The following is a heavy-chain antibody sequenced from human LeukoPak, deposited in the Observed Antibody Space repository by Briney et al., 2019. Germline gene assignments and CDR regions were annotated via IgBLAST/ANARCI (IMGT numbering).Heavy chain of an antibody. D-gene: IGHD4-17*01. CDR3: AKVYGDGAYYFDY. V-gene: IGHV3-23*01. CDR2: ISGSGDTT. J-gene: IGHJ4*02. CDR1: GFTFSSYA. Sequence: GGSLRLSCAASGFTFSSYAMSWVRQAPGKGLEWVSTISGSGDTTYYADSVKGRFTISRGNSQNTLSLQMSSLTGEDTAVYDCAKVYGDGAYYFDYWGQGTLVTVSS.